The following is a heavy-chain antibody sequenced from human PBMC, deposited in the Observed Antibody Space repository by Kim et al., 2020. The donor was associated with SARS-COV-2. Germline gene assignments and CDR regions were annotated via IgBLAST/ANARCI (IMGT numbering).Heavy chain of an antibody. CDR3: ARGGGILTGYSLDY. CDR2: IYYSGST. Sequence: SETLSLTCTVSGGSISSYYWSWIRQPPGKGLEWIGYIYYSGSTNYNPSLKSRVTISVDTSKNQFSLKLSSVTAADTAVYYCARGGGILTGYSLDYWGQGTLVTVSS. D-gene: IGHD3-9*01. CDR1: GGSISSYY. V-gene: IGHV4-59*13. J-gene: IGHJ4*02.